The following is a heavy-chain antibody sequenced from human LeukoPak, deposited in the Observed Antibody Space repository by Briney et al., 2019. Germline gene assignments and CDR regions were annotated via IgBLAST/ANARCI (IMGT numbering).Heavy chain of an antibody. CDR3: ARPSFSSGSYFDH. Sequence: PGGSLRLSCAASGFTFSRYWMSWVSQAPGKGLEWVATIKYDGSDKYYVDSVRGRFTISRDNAKNSLYLQMNSLSGEDTAVYFCARPSFSSGSYFDHWGQGTLVTVSS. CDR1: GFTFSRYW. V-gene: IGHV3-7*01. D-gene: IGHD6-19*01. CDR2: IKYDGSDK. J-gene: IGHJ4*02.